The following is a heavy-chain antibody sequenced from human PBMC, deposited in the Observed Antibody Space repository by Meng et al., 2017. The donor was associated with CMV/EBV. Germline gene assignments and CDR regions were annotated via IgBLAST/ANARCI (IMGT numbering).Heavy chain of an antibody. CDR1: YS. V-gene: IGHV3-21*01. Sequence: YSMNWIRQAQRKGLEWVSSISSSSSYIYYADSVKGRFTISRDNAKNSLYLQMNSLRAEDTAVYYCARDVGGTMVRGVIIDPYYFDYWGQGTLVTVSS. J-gene: IGHJ4*02. CDR2: ISSSSSYI. CDR3: ARDVGGTMVRGVIIDPYYFDY. D-gene: IGHD3-10*01.